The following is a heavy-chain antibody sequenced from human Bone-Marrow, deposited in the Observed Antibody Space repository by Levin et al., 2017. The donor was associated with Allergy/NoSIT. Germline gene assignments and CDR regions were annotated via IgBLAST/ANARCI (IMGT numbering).Heavy chain of an antibody. CDR1: GFTFNIFA. J-gene: IGHJ3*02. Sequence: SCAASGFTFNIFAMNWVRQAPGKGLEWVSSISSGSSYIYYADSVKGRFTMSRDNAKNSLYLQMNSLRAEDTALYYCARGFRYCTGGTCHSDAFDIWGQGTMVTVSS. CDR3: ARGFRYCTGGTCHSDAFDI. CDR2: ISSGSSYI. D-gene: IGHD2-8*02. V-gene: IGHV3-21*01.